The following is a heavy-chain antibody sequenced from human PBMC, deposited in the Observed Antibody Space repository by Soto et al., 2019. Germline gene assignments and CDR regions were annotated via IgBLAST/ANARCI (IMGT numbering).Heavy chain of an antibody. J-gene: IGHJ4*02. CDR3: ARGARNYYYFDC. CDR2: INGDGSST. CDR1: GFTFSNYW. D-gene: IGHD1-7*01. Sequence: EVQLVESGGGLVQPGGSLRLSCVASGFTFSNYWIHWVRQAPGKGLAWVSRINGDGSSTNYADSVKGQFTISRDNAKNTVYLQMNSLRVEDTAVYYCARGARNYYYFDCWGQGTLVTVSS. V-gene: IGHV3-74*01.